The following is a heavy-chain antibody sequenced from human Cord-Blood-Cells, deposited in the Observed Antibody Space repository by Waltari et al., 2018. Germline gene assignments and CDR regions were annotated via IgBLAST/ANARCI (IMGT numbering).Heavy chain of an antibody. CDR3: VRVVRGPYYYYGMDV. D-gene: IGHD3-10*01. CDR1: GYTFPGSY. J-gene: IGHJ6*02. V-gene: IGHV1-2*02. CDR2: INPNSGGT. Sequence: VQLVQSGAEAKKPGASVKVSCKASGYTFPGSYMHWVRQAPGQGLEWRGWINPNSGGTNYAQKFQGRVTMTRDTSISTAYMELSRLRSDDTAVYYCVRVVRGPYYYYGMDVWGQGTTVTVSS.